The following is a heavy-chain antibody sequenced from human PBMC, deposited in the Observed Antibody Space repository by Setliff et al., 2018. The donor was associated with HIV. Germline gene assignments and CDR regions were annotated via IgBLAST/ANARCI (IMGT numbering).Heavy chain of an antibody. CDR1: GYTFTYRY. CDR3: ASRNMGSGFPQGENAFDI. D-gene: IGHD6-19*01. CDR2: ITPFNGNT. J-gene: IGHJ3*02. V-gene: IGHV1-45*02. Sequence: SVKVSCKASGYTFTYRYLHWVRQAPGQALEWMGWITPFNGNTNYAQKFQDGVTITRDRSMSTAYMELSGLRSEDTAMYYCASRNMGSGFPQGENAFDIWGQGTMVTVSS.